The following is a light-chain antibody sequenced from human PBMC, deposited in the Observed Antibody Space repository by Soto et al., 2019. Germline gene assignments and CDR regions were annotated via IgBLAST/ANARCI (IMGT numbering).Light chain of an antibody. CDR3: QSYDSSLSGVV. Sequence: QSVLTQPPSVSGAPGQRVTISCTGSSSNIGAGYNVHWYQQLPGTAPKLLIYVNSNRPSGVPDRFSGSKSGTSASLAITGLQAEDEADYYCQSYDSSLSGVVFGGGTKFTVL. CDR1: SSNIGAGYN. CDR2: VNS. V-gene: IGLV1-40*01. J-gene: IGLJ2*01.